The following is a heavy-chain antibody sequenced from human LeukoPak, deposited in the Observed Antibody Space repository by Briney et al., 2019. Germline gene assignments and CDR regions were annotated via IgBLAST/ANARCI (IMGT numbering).Heavy chain of an antibody. D-gene: IGHD2-15*01. Sequence: GASVKVSCKASGYTFTRYAMNWVRQAPGQGLEWMGWISTSTGNPTYAQGFTGRFVFSLDTSVSTAYLQISNLKADDTAVYYCARGSGGLIEDFWGQGTLVTVSS. CDR2: ISTSTGNP. V-gene: IGHV7-4-1*02. CDR1: GYTFTRYA. CDR3: ARGSGGLIEDF. J-gene: IGHJ4*02.